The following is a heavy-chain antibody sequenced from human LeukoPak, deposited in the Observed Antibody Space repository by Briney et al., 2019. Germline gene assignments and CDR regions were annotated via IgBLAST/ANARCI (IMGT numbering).Heavy chain of an antibody. J-gene: IGHJ5*02. V-gene: IGHV3-7*01. CDR3: VRDGGTDWYNP. D-gene: IGHD3-16*01. CDR1: GFTISHYW. Sequence: GGSLRLSCVASGFTISHYWMTWVRQAPGKGLEWVANIEKDGGEKTYVDSVKGRFTISRDNAKNSIFLQMNSLRVEDMAIYYCVRDGGTDWYNPWGQGTLVSVSS. CDR2: IEKDGGEK.